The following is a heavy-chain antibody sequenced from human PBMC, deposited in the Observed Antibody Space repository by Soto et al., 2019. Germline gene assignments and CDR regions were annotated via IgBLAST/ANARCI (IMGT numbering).Heavy chain of an antibody. D-gene: IGHD3-9*01. J-gene: IGHJ4*02. V-gene: IGHV4-34*01. CDR2: INHSGST. CDR3: ARGGLGTERYFDY. CDR1: GGSFSGYY. Sequence: SETLSLTCAVYGGSFSGYYWTWIRQPPGTGLEWIGEINHSGSTNYNPSLKSRVTISVDTSKNQFSLKLTSVTADDMAVYYCARGGLGTERYFDYWGQGTLVTVSS.